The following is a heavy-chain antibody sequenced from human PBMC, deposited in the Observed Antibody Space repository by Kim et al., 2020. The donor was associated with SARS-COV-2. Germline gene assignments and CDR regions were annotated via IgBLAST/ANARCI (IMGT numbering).Heavy chain of an antibody. CDR1: GFTFSSYA. CDR3: AKHGSSFHTYYYYGMDV. Sequence: GGSLRLSCAASGFTFSSYAMSWVRQAPGKGLEWVSAISGSGGSTYYADSVKGRFTISRDNSKNTLYLQMNSLRAEDTAVYYCAKHGSSFHTYYYYGMDVWGQGTTVTVSS. CDR2: ISGSGGST. J-gene: IGHJ6*02. D-gene: IGHD6-6*01. V-gene: IGHV3-23*01.